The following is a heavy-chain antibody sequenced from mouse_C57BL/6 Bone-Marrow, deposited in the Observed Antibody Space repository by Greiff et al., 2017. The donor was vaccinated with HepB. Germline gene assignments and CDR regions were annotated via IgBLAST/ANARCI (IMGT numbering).Heavy chain of an antibody. J-gene: IGHJ3*01. D-gene: IGHD2-2*01. CDR1: GIDFSRYW. V-gene: IGHV4-1*01. CDR3: ASPFMVTTPWFAY. CDR2: INPDSSTI. Sequence: DVKLQESGGGLVQPGGSLKLSCAASGIDFSRYWMSWVRRAPGKGLEWIGEINPDSSTINYAPSLKDKFIISRDNAKNTLYLQMSKVRSEDTALYYCASPFMVTTPWFAYWGQGTLVTVSA.